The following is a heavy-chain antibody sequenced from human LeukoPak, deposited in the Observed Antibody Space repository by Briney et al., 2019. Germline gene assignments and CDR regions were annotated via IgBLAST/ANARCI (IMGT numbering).Heavy chain of an antibody. CDR2: INHSGST. J-gene: IGHJ4*02. CDR3: ARGVYYYGSGSSQKLDY. Sequence: SETLSLTCAVYGGSFSGYHWSWIRQPPGKGLEWIGEINHSGSTNYNPSLKSRVTISVDTSKNQFSLKLSSVTAADTAVYYCARGVYYYGSGSSQKLDYWGQGTLVTVSS. CDR1: GGSFSGYH. V-gene: IGHV4-34*01. D-gene: IGHD3-10*01.